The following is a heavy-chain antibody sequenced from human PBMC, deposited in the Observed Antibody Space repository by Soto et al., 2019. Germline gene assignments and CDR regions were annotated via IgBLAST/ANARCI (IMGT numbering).Heavy chain of an antibody. V-gene: IGHV4-59*01. CDR3: ARSPLRGTMAGWGWFDP. Sequence: PSETLSLTCTVSGGSISSYYWSWIRQPPGKGLEWIGYIYYSGSTNYNPSLKSRVTISVDTSKNQFSLKLSSVTAADTAVYYCARSPLRGTMAGWGWFDPWGQGTLVTSPQ. D-gene: IGHD3-3*01. J-gene: IGHJ5*02. CDR1: GGSISSYY. CDR2: IYYSGST.